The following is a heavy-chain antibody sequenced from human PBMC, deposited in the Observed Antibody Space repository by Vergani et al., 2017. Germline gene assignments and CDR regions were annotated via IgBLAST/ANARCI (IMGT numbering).Heavy chain of an antibody. Sequence: EVQLLESGGGLVQPGGSLRLSCAASGFTFSACAMTWVRQAPGKGLEWVSAISARYPSTYYADSVKGRFTISRDNSKNMLYLQMNSLRAEDTAVYYCARLSYDTTPYLQGGYDCWGQGTLVSVSS. CDR3: ARLSYDTTPYLQGGYDC. CDR1: GFTFSACA. V-gene: IGHV3-23*01. CDR2: ISARYPST. D-gene: IGHD3-22*01. J-gene: IGHJ4*02.